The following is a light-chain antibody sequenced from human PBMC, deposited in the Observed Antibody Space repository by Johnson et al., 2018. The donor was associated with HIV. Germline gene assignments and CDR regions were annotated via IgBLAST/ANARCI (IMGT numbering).Light chain of an antibody. J-gene: IGLJ1*01. CDR3: GTWDSSLIIFV. CDR1: SSNIGSNY. V-gene: IGLV1-51*02. CDR2: END. Sequence: QSVLTQPPSVSAAPGQKVTISCSGGSSNIGSNYVSWYKQLPGTAAKLLIYENDKRPSGIRDRFSGSKSGTAATLAITGLQTGDEADYYCGTWDSSLIIFVFGTGTKVTVL.